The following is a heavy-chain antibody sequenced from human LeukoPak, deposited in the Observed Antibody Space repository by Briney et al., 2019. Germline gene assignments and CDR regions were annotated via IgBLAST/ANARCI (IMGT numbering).Heavy chain of an antibody. CDR3: ARELNDYYDSSGYYFAY. J-gene: IGHJ4*02. Sequence: GRSLRLSCAASGLTFSSYGMHWVRQAPGKGLEWVAVIWYDGSNKYYADSVKGRFTISRDNSKNTLYLQMNSLRAEDTAVYYCARELNDYYDSSGYYFAYWGQGTLVTVSS. CDR1: GLTFSSYG. D-gene: IGHD3-22*01. CDR2: IWYDGSNK. V-gene: IGHV3-33*01.